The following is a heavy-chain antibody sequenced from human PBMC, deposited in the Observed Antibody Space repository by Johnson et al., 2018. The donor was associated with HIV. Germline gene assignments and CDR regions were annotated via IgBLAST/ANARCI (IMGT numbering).Heavy chain of an antibody. CDR3: ARAEPWDRRHYAFDI. CDR2: ISYDGSNK. Sequence: QVQLVESGGGVVQPGRSLRLSCAASGFSFSIYAMHWVRQAPGKGLEWVAVISYDGSNKYYADSVKGRFTISRDNSKNTLYLQMNSLRAEDTAVYYCARAEPWDRRHYAFDIWGQGTVVTVSS. V-gene: IGHV3-30*14. CDR1: GFSFSIYA. J-gene: IGHJ3*02. D-gene: IGHD1-1*01.